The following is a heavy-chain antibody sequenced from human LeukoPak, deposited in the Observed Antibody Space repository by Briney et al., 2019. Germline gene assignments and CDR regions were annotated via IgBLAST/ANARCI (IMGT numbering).Heavy chain of an antibody. CDR3: ASLTTAEAFDI. Sequence: SETLSLTCTVSGGSISSSSYYWGWIRQPPGKGLEWIGSIYYSGSTYYNPSLKSRVTTSVDTSKNQFSLKLSSVTAADTAVYYCASLTTAEAFDIWGQGTMVTVSS. J-gene: IGHJ3*02. D-gene: IGHD3-22*01. CDR1: GGSISSSSYY. V-gene: IGHV4-39*07. CDR2: IYYSGST.